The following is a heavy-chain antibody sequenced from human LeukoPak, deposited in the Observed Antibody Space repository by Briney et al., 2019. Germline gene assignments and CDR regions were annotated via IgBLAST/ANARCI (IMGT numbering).Heavy chain of an antibody. J-gene: IGHJ4*02. CDR1: GYTFTSYY. D-gene: IGHD4-17*01. V-gene: IGHV1-46*01. CDR2: INPSGGST. CDR3: ARSYDYSDHLAF. Sequence: ASVKVSCKASGYTFTSYYVHWVRQAPGQGLEWVGTINPSGGSTRYAQKFQGRVTMTRVTSTSTVYMELYSLRSEDTAVYYCARSYDYSDHLAFGGQGTLVTVSS.